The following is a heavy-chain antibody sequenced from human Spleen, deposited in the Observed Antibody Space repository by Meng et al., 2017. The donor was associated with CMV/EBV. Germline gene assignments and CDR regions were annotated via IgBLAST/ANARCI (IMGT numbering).Heavy chain of an antibody. CDR2: IYYNGNT. V-gene: IGHV4-39*07. Sequence: SETLSLTCTVSGGSISSSSYYWGWIRQPPGKGLEWIGSIYYNGNTYYKPSFKSRITISVDTSKNQFSLKLSSMTAADTAVYYCARGEFGTYDCSSTSCYFFDYWGQGTLVTVSS. D-gene: IGHD2-2*01. CDR3: ARGEFGTYDCSSTSCYFFDY. J-gene: IGHJ4*02. CDR1: GGSISSSSYY.